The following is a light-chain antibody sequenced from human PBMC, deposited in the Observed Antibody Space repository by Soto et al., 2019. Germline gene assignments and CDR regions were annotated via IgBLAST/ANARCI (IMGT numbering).Light chain of an antibody. V-gene: IGKV3-20*01. CDR2: SIS. Sequence: EIVLTQSPGTLSLSPGDTATLSCRASQSLSPNYLAWYQQKPGQAPRLLIYSISIRATGITDRFSGSGSGTDFTLTISRLEPEDFAVYYCRQSDSSPGGTFGQGTKVELK. J-gene: IGKJ1*01. CDR1: QSLSPNY. CDR3: RQSDSSPGGT.